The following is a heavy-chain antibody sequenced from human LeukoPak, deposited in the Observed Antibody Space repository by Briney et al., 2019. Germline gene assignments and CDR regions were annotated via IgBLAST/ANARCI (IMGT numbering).Heavy chain of an antibody. CDR1: GGSFSGYY. CDR3: ARGQLLLIYWGAFDI. V-gene: IGHV4-34*01. CDR2: INHSGST. Sequence: SETLSLTCAVYGGSFSGYYWSWIRQPPGKGLEWIGEINHSGSTNYNPSLKSRVTISVDTSKNQFSLKLSSVTAADTAVYYCARGQLLLIYWGAFDIWGQGTMVTVSS. J-gene: IGHJ3*02. D-gene: IGHD3-16*01.